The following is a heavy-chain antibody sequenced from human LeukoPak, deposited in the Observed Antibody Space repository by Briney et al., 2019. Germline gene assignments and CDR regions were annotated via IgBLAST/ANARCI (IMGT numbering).Heavy chain of an antibody. CDR2: IKQDGSDK. J-gene: IGHJ4*02. CDR1: GFTFSSYW. CDR3: ARAWIELWSHDY. Sequence: GGSLRLSCAASGFTFSSYWMSWVRQAPGKGLEWVANIKQDGSDKYYVDSVKGRFTISKDNAKSSLYLQMNSLRAEDTAVYYCARAWIELWSHDYWGQGTLVTVSS. D-gene: IGHD5-18*01. V-gene: IGHV3-7*03.